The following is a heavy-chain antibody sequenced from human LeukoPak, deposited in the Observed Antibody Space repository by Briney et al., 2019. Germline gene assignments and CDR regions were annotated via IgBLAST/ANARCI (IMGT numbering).Heavy chain of an antibody. D-gene: IGHD2-15*01. CDR1: GFTFSSYW. Sequence: GGSLRLSCAAFGFTFSSYWMHWVRQAPGKGLVWVSRINSDGSSTTYADSVKGRFTISRDNAKNTLYLQMNSLRAEDTAIYYCARVYYCSGGSCYDYWGQGTLVTVSS. V-gene: IGHV3-74*01. CDR2: INSDGSST. J-gene: IGHJ4*02. CDR3: ARVYYCSGGSCYDY.